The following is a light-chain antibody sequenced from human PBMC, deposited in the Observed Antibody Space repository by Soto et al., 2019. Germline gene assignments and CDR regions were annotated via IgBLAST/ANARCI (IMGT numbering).Light chain of an antibody. V-gene: IGLV2-8*01. CDR1: SSDVGAYNY. Sequence: QSVLTQPPSASGSPGQSVTISCTGTSSDVGAYNYVSWYQQHPGKVPKLIIYEVTKRPSGVPDRFSASKSGNTASLTVSGLQAEDEADYYCTSFAGINNFLVFGGGTKLTVL. J-gene: IGLJ2*01. CDR2: EVT. CDR3: TSFAGINNFLV.